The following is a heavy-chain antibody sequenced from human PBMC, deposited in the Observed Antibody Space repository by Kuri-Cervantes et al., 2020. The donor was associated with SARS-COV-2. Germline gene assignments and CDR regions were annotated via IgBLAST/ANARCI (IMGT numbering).Heavy chain of an antibody. J-gene: IGHJ3*02. D-gene: IGHD3-22*01. V-gene: IGHV3-11*06. CDR2: ISSRGSYT. CDR1: GFTFGDYA. Sequence: LSLTCTASGFTFGDYAMSWVRQAAGKGLEWISHISSRGSYTNYADSVKGRFTISRDNAKNSLYLQMNSLRAEDTAVYYCARDRDYYDSSGDTFDIWGQGTMVTVSS. CDR3: ARDRDYYDSSGDTFDI.